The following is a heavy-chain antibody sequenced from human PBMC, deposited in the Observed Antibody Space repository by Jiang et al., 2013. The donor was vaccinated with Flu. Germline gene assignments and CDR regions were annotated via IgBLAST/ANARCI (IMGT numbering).Heavy chain of an antibody. CDR1: EDTFSSYG. CDR3: ARDHTGYGSSWYDY. CDR2: IIPIFGTE. D-gene: IGHD6-13*01. Sequence: KPGSSVKLSCKASEDTFSSYGINWVRQAPGQGLEWMGGIIPIFGTEDYTEKFQGRVSITVDASTSTAYLELNSLRSDDTAVYYCARDHTGYGSSWYDYWGQGTLVTVSS. J-gene: IGHJ5*01. V-gene: IGHV1-69*01.